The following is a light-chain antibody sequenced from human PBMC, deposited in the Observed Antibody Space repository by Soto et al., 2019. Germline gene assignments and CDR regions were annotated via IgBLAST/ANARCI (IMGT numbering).Light chain of an antibody. CDR1: SSDVGGYNY. J-gene: IGLJ1*01. CDR3: CSYAGSSYV. Sequence: QSALTQPRSVSGSPGQSVTISCTGTSSDVGGYNYVSWYQQHPGKAPKLMIYDVSKRPSGVPDRFSGSKSSTTASLTISGLQAEDEADYYCCSYAGSSYVFGTGTKLTVL. CDR2: DVS. V-gene: IGLV2-11*01.